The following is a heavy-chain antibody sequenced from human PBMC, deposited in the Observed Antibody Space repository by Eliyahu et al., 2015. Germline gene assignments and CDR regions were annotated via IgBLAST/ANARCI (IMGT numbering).Heavy chain of an antibody. CDR3: AKAYSPIYYSYAMDV. CDR1: GFTFSNYG. J-gene: IGHJ6*02. CDR2: ISGSGGST. V-gene: IGHV3-23*01. Sequence: EVHLLESGGGLVQPGGSLRLSCAASGFTFSNYGMSWVRQAPGKGLEWVSAISGSGGSTYYADSVKGRVTISRDNSKNTLYLQMDSLRAEDTAVYYCAKAYSPIYYSYAMDVWGQGTTVTVSS. D-gene: IGHD5-18*01.